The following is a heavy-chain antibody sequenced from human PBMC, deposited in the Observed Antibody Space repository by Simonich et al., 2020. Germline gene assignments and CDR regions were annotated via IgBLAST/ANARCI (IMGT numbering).Heavy chain of an antibody. CDR2: RKQDGSEK. D-gene: IGHD3-9*01. CDR3: ARFRGRYFDWLFDY. CDR1: GFTFSSYW. V-gene: IGHV3-7*01. J-gene: IGHJ4*02. Sequence: EVQLVESGGGLVQPGGSLRLSCAASGFTFSSYWMSWVRQAPGKVVGWVGNRKQDGSEKDYVESVKGRFTISRDNAKNSLYLQMNSLRAEDTAVYYCARFRGRYFDWLFDYWGQGTLVTVSS.